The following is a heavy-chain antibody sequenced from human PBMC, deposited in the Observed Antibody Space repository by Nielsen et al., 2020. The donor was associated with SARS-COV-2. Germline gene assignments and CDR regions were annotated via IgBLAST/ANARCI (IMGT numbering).Heavy chain of an antibody. J-gene: IGHJ6*02. CDR1: GFTFSSYA. CDR3: ARDQVVATINYYYGMDV. Sequence: GESLKISCAASGFTFSSYAMHWVRQAPGKGLEWVAVISYDGSNKYYADSVKGRFTTSRDNSKNTLYLQMNSLRAEDTAVYYCARDQVVATINYYYGMDVWGQGTTVTVSS. CDR2: ISYDGSNK. V-gene: IGHV3-30-3*01. D-gene: IGHD5-12*01.